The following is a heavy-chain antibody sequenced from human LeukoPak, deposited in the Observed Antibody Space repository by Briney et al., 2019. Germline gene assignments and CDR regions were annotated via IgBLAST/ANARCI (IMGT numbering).Heavy chain of an antibody. Sequence: PSETLSLTCTVSGGAISSYYWSWIRQPPGKGREGIGCIYYSGSTNYNPSLKSRVTISVDTSKNQFSLKLSSVTAADTAVYYCARAPPVVVVAATPTSYWYFDLWGRGTLVTVSS. D-gene: IGHD2-15*01. CDR3: ARAPPVVVVAATPTSYWYFDL. V-gene: IGHV4-59*01. J-gene: IGHJ2*01. CDR2: IYYSGST. CDR1: GGAISSYY.